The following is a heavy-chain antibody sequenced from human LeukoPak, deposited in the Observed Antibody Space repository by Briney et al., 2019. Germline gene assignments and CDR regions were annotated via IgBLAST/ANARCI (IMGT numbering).Heavy chain of an antibody. CDR1: GYTFTGYY. CDR2: INPNSGGT. CDR3: ARADTMIVVPGDY. Sequence: GASVKVSCKASGYTFTGYYMHWVRQAPGQGLEWMGWINPNSGGTNYAQKFQGRVTMTRDTSISTAYMELSRLRSDDTAVYYCARADTMIVVPGDYWGQGTLVTVPS. V-gene: IGHV1-2*02. D-gene: IGHD3-22*01. J-gene: IGHJ4*02.